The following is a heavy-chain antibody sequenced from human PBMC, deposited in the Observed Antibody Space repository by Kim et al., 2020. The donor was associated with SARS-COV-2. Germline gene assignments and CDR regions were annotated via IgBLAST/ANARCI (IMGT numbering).Heavy chain of an antibody. V-gene: IGHV3-7*01. Sequence: GGSLRLSCAASGFSFSASSMTWVRQAPGKGLEFVAKMKEDGSEIFYADSVKGRFTISRDNTKNSLYLQMNSLRAEDTAVYYCARGGRRRFDWLGQGTLVT. CDR3: ARGGRRRFDW. D-gene: IGHD2-15*01. CDR1: GFSFSASS. J-gene: IGHJ4*02. CDR2: MKEDGSEI.